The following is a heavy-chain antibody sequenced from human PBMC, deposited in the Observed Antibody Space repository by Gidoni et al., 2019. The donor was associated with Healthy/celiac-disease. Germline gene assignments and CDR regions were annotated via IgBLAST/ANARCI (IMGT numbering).Heavy chain of an antibody. CDR2: IWYDGSNK. CDR3: ARSIAARYRSTDTNQYYYYGMDV. J-gene: IGHJ6*02. D-gene: IGHD6-6*01. CDR1: GFTFSSYG. Sequence: QVQLVESGGGVVQPGRSLRLSCAASGFTFSSYGMHWVRQAPGKGLEWVAVIWYDGSNKYYADSVKGRFTISRDNSKNTLYLQMNSLRAEDTAVYYCARSIAARYRSTDTNQYYYYGMDVWGQGTTVTVSS. V-gene: IGHV3-33*01.